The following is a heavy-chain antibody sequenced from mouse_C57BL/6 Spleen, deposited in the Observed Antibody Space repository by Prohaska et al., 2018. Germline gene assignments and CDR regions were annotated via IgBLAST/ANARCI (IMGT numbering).Heavy chain of an antibody. D-gene: IGHD2-5*01. Sequence: EVQLVESGGGLVKPGGSLKLSCAASGFTFSSYAMSWVRQTPEKQLEWVATISDGGSYTYYPDNVKGRFTISRDNAKNNLYLQMSHLKSEDTAMYYCARAYSNYYAMDYWGQGTSVTVSS. CDR2: ISDGGSYT. J-gene: IGHJ4*01. V-gene: IGHV5-4*01. CDR1: GFTFSSYA. CDR3: ARAYSNYYAMDY.